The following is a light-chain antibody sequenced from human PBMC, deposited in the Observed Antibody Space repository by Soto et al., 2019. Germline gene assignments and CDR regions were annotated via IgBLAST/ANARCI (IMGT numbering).Light chain of an antibody. CDR2: GAS. CDR1: HGISTK. V-gene: IGKV3-15*01. J-gene: IGKJ4*01. CDR3: QGFNDGLMFT. Sequence: IAVSQSPSSLAASKGERATLSCRASHGISTKLAWYQQKPGQAPRLLIYGASTRATGIPVRFSGSGSGTEYTLTITSRLFADFAVYYCQGFNDGLMFTFGGGTKVDI.